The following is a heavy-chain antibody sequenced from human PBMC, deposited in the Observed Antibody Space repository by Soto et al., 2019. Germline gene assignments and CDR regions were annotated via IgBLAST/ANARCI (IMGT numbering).Heavy chain of an antibody. D-gene: IGHD1-1*01. CDR3: ARRTGTVPRPHYYYYGMDV. Sequence: GESLKISCKGSGYSFTSYWISWVRQMPGKGLEWMGRIDPSDSYTNYSPSFQGHVTISADKSISTAYLQWSSLKASDTAMYYCARRTGTVPRPHYYYYGMDVWGQGTTVT. CDR1: GYSFTSYW. CDR2: IDPSDSYT. J-gene: IGHJ6*02. V-gene: IGHV5-10-1*01.